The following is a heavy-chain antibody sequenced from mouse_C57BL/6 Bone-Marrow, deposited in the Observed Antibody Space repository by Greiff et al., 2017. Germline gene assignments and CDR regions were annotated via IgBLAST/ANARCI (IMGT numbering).Heavy chain of an antibody. J-gene: IGHJ3*01. CDR2: INPNYGTT. CDR3: ARGGNYWFAY. D-gene: IGHD2-1*01. V-gene: IGHV1-39*01. CDR1: GYSFTDYN. Sequence: VQLQQSGPELVKPGASVKISCKASGYSFTDYNMHWVKQSNGKSLEWIGVINPNYGTTSYNQKFKGKATLTVDPSSSPAYMQLNRLTSEDSAVYYCARGGNYWFAYWGQGTLVTVSA.